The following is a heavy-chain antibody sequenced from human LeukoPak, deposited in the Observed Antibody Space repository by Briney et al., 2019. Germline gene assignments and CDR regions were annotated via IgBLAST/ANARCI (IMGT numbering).Heavy chain of an antibody. CDR3: ATAAAPTVVTQSIGMDV. CDR1: GYTLTELS. D-gene: IGHD4-23*01. V-gene: IGHV1-24*01. Sequence: ASVKVSCKVSGYTLTELSMHWVRQAPGKGLEWMGGFDPEDGETIYAQKFQGRVTMTEDTSTDTAYMELSSLRSEDTAVYYCATAAAPTVVTQSIGMDVWGQGTTVTVSS. CDR2: FDPEDGET. J-gene: IGHJ6*02.